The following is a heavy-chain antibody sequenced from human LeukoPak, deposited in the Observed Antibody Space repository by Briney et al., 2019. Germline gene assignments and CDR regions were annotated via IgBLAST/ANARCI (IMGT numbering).Heavy chain of an antibody. CDR3: ARGRGLYSYGPRAFDI. Sequence: PSETLSLTCAVYGGSFSGYYWSWIRQPPGKGLEWIWEINHSGSTNYNPSLKSRVTISVDTSKNQFSLKLSSVTAADTAVYYCARGRGLYSYGPRAFDIWGQGTMVTVSS. D-gene: IGHD5-18*01. CDR2: INHSGST. J-gene: IGHJ3*02. CDR1: GGSFSGYY. V-gene: IGHV4-34*01.